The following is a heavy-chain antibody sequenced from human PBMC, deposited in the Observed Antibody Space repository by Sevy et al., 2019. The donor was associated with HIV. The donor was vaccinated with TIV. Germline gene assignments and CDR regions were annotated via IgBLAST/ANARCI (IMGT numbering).Heavy chain of an antibody. V-gene: IGHV3-23*01. CDR3: ALGRQQWPTDF. D-gene: IGHD2-8*01. CDR1: GFTFSNYA. CDR2: ITVSEKT. J-gene: IGHJ4*02. Sequence: GGSLRLSCAASGFTFSNYAMSWVRQAPGKRLEWVSTITVSEKTYYTESVKGRFSISRDISRSTLFLQMNSLRTEDTAVYYCALGRQQWPTDFWGQGALVTVSS.